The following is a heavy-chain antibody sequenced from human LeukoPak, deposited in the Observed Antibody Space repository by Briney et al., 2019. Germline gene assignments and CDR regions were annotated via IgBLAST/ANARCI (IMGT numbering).Heavy chain of an antibody. V-gene: IGHV3-48*03. CDR3: ARDLLCGGASCYEPDTFDI. CDR1: GFTFSSYE. D-gene: IGHD2-21*01. J-gene: IGHJ3*02. CDR2: ISSGGGII. Sequence: SGGSLRLSCAASGFTFSSYELNWVRQAPGKGLEWISYISSGGGIIYYADSVKGRFTISRDDARNSLYLQMKSLRAEDTAVYYCARDLLCGGASCYEPDTFDIWGQGTMVTVSS.